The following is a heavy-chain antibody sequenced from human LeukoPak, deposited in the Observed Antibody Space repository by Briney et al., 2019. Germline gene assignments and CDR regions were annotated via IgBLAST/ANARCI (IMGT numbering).Heavy chain of an antibody. CDR3: ARDIASYGSRHFDS. CDR2: IYYSGST. D-gene: IGHD3-22*01. J-gene: IGHJ4*02. CDR1: GGSISSYY. Sequence: SETLSLTCTVSGGSISSYYWSWIRQPPGKGLEWIGYIYYSGSTNYNPSLKSRVTISVDTSKNQFSLKLSSVTAADTAVYYCARDIASYGSRHFDSWGQGTLVTVSS. V-gene: IGHV4-59*01.